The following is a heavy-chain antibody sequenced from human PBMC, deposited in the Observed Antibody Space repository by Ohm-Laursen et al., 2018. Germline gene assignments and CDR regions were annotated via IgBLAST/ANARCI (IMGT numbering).Heavy chain of an antibody. D-gene: IGHD3-22*01. V-gene: IGHV3-49*04. Sequence: SLRLSCSASGFTFGDYAMSWVRQAPGKGLEWLGFIRSKAYGGTTEYAASVKGRFTISRDDSKSIAYLQMNSLKTEDTAVYYCTSYDSSGYYSTGLDYWGQGTLVTVSS. J-gene: IGHJ4*02. CDR2: IRSKAYGGTT. CDR1: GFTFGDYA. CDR3: TSYDSSGYYSTGLDY.